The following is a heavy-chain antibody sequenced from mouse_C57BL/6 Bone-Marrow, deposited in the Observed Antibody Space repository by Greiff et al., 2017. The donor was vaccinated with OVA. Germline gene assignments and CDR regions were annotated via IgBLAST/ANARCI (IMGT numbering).Heavy chain of an antibody. CDR2: ISYDGSN. Sequence: EVQLQESGPGLVKPSQSLSLTCSVTGYSITSGYYWNWIRQFPGNTLEWMGYISYDGSNNYNPSLKNRISITRDTSKNQFFLKLNSVTTEDTATYYCARGYDYAWFAYWGQGTLVTVSA. V-gene: IGHV3-6*01. D-gene: IGHD2-4*01. J-gene: IGHJ3*01. CDR3: ARGYDYAWFAY. CDR1: GYSITSGYY.